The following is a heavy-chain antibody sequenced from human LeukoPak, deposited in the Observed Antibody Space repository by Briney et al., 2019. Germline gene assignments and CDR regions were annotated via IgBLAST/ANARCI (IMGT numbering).Heavy chain of an antibody. J-gene: IGHJ6*02. V-gene: IGHV3-7*01. D-gene: IGHD5-12*01. CDR3: ARDLAWYSGYDYYYYGMDV. Sequence: GGSLRLSCAASAFTFGTYWMAWVRQAPGKGLEWVANINQGGGAKYYVDSVKGRFTISRDNSKNSLYLQMNSLRAEDTAVYYCARDLAWYSGYDYYYYGMDVWGQGTTVTVSS. CDR1: AFTFGTYW. CDR2: INQGGGAK.